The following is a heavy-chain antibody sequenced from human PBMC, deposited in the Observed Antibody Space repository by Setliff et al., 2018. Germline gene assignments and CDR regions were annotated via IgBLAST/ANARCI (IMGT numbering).Heavy chain of an antibody. J-gene: IGHJ4*02. D-gene: IGHD6-13*01. CDR2: ISYTGST. CDR3: ARGINSVSWTPKY. V-gene: IGHV4-59*08. CDR1: GDSIFDNY. Sequence: SETLSLTCSVSGDSIFDNYWSWIRQSPGRGLEWIAYISYTGSTNYNPSLKSRVTISLDTSKNHFSLNLRSVTAADTAMYYCARGINSVSWTPKYWGRGTLVTVSS.